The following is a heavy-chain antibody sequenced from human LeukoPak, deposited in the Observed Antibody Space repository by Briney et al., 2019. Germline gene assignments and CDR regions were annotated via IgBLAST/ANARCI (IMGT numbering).Heavy chain of an antibody. D-gene: IGHD3-10*02. CDR3: AELGITMIGGV. Sequence: GGSRRLSCVVSGFSVSDNYMNWVRQAPGKGLEWVSVIYRDGSTYYADSVKGRFTISRDNAKNSLYLQMNSLRAEDTAVYYCAELGITMIGGVWGKGTTVTISS. J-gene: IGHJ6*04. CDR2: IYRDGST. CDR1: GFSVSDNY. V-gene: IGHV3-53*01.